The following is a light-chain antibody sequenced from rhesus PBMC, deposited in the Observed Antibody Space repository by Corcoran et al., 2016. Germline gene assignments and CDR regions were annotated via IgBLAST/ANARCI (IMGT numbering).Light chain of an antibody. Sequence: IQMTQSPSSLSASVGDKVTIICHASQGISSWLAWYQQKPGKAPKPLIHYASSLQSGVPSRFSGNGSGKDYTLTISSLQPEDFATYYCQQYDDLPWTFGQGTKVEIK. CDR1: QGISSW. J-gene: IGKJ1*01. V-gene: IGKV1-19*01. CDR3: QQYDDLPWT. CDR2: YAS.